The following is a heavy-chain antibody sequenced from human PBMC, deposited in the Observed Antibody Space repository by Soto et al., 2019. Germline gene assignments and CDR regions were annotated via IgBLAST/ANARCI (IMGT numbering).Heavy chain of an antibody. CDR1: GFTLSNSV. CDR3: ARKIDVPTGMLDH. V-gene: IGHV3-23*01. Sequence: EVHLLQSGGGLVQPGGSLRLSCATSGFTLSNSVMSWVRQAPGKGLEWVSTIAGKTYYSDSVKGRFTISRDNSQSTLNLQLNSLRAEDTAVYYCARKIDVPTGMLDHWGQGTLVTVSS. J-gene: IGHJ4*02. CDR2: IAGKT. D-gene: IGHD1-1*01.